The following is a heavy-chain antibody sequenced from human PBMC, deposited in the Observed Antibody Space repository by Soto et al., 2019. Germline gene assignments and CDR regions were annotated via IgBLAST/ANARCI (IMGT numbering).Heavy chain of an antibody. Sequence: SETLSLTCTVSGGSISSYYWSWIRQPPGKGLEWIGYIYYSGSTNYNPSLKSRVTISVDTSKNQFSLKLSSVTAADTAVYYCARADWELLPFDYWGQGTLVTVSS. J-gene: IGHJ4*02. D-gene: IGHD1-26*01. V-gene: IGHV4-59*01. CDR1: GGSISSYY. CDR3: ARADWELLPFDY. CDR2: IYYSGST.